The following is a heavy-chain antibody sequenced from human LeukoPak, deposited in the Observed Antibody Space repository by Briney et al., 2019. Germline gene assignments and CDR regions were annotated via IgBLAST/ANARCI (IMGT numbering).Heavy chain of an antibody. CDR2: IYYSGST. Sequence: PSETLSLTCTVSGGSISSGGYYWSWIRQHPGKGLEWIGYIYYSGSTYYNPSLKSRVTISVDTSKNQFSLKLSSVTAADTAVYYCARSSDVVVVAGYFDYWGQGTLVTVSS. V-gene: IGHV4-31*03. J-gene: IGHJ4*02. CDR1: GGSISSGGYY. D-gene: IGHD2-15*01. CDR3: ARSSDVVVVAGYFDY.